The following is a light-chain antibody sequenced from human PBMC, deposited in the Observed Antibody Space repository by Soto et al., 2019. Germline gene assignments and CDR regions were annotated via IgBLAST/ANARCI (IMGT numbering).Light chain of an antibody. V-gene: IGKV1-5*03. Sequence: DIQMTQSPSTLSGSVGDRVTITCRASQTISSWLAWYQQKPGKAPKLLIYKASTLKSGVPSRFSGSGSGTEFTLTISSLEPEDFAVYYCQQRSNWPPITFGQGTRLENK. CDR1: QTISSW. J-gene: IGKJ5*01. CDR2: KAS. CDR3: QQRSNWPPIT.